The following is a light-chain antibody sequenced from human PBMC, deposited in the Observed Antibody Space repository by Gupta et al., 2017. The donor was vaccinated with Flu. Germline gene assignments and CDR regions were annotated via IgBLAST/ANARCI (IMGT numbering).Light chain of an antibody. J-gene: IGLJ2*01. Sequence: QPALTQPASVSGSPGPSTTISCTGTTSDVGGYNSVSWYQQRPGTAHNLIVYAVSNRPSGISNRFSGSRSGHTASLTISGLQAEDEADYYCSSYTSGSTLVVAFGGGTKLTVL. V-gene: IGLV2-14*01. CDR3: SSYTSGSTLVVA. CDR2: AVS. CDR1: TSDVGGYNS.